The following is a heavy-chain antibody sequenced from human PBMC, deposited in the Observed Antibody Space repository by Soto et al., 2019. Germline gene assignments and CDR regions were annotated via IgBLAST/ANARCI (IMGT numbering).Heavy chain of an antibody. V-gene: IGHV2-5*02. J-gene: IGHJ4*02. D-gene: IGHD6-19*01. CDR3: AHSVVAGLGYYFDY. Sequence: SGPTLVNPPQTLTLTCSFSGFSLSTTGVAVGWIRQPPGKALECLVLIYWDDDKRYSPSLKSRLTITKDTSKHQVVLTMTNMDPVDTATYYCAHSVVAGLGYYFDYWGQGTLVTVSS. CDR2: IYWDDDK. CDR1: GFSLSTTGVA.